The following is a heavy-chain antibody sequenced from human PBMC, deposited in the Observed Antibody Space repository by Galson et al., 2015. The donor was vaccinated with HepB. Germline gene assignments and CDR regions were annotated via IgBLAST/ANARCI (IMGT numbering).Heavy chain of an antibody. CDR2: INHSGST. D-gene: IGHD1-26*01. CDR3: ARGGGSYRRAYFDY. J-gene: IGHJ4*02. CDR1: GGSFSGYY. V-gene: IGHV4-34*01. Sequence: SETLSLTCAVYGGSFSGYYWSWIRQPPGKGLEWIGEINHSGSTNYNPSLKSRVTISVDTSKNQFSLKLSSVTAADTAVYYCARGGGSYRRAYFDYWGQGTLVTVSS.